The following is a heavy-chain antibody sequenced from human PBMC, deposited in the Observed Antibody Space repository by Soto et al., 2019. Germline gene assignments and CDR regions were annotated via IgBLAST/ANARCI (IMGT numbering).Heavy chain of an antibody. CDR3: ARVWGSYRAPSGGAGLDP. CDR2: ISAYDGNT. J-gene: IGHJ5*02. D-gene: IGHD3-16*02. Sequence: QVQLVQSGAEVKKPGASVKVSCKASGYSFTSNAITWVRQAPGQGLEWMGRISAYDGNTNYAQKFQVRVTMTTDASTSTAYLELGSLTSDDTAVYYCARVWGSYRAPSGGAGLDPWGQGTLVTVSS. CDR1: GYSFTSNA. V-gene: IGHV1-18*04.